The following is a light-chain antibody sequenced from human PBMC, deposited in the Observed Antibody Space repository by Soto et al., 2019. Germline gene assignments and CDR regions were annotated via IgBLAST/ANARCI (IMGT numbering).Light chain of an antibody. J-gene: IGKJ2*01. Sequence: EIVLTQSPGTLSLSPGERATLSCRASQSVSSNYLAWYQQKPGQAPRLLIYGASIRATGLPDRFSGSGSGTDFPLTISRLEHEDFAVYYCQQYGSSYTFGQGTKLEI. V-gene: IGKV3-20*01. CDR1: QSVSSNY. CDR2: GAS. CDR3: QQYGSSYT.